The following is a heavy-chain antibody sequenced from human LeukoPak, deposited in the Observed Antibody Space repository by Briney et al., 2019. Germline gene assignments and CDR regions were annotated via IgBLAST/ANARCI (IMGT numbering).Heavy chain of an antibody. CDR3: ARNKARYGDSDY. CDR2: ISGSGGST. Sequence: GGSLRLSCAASGFTYFNYGMNWVRQAPGKGLEWVSGISGSGGSTYYADSAKGRFTISRDNSKNMLYPQMNSLRAVDTAVYYCARNKARYGDSDYWGQGTLVTVSS. D-gene: IGHD4-17*01. V-gene: IGHV3-23*01. CDR1: GFTYFNYG. J-gene: IGHJ4*02.